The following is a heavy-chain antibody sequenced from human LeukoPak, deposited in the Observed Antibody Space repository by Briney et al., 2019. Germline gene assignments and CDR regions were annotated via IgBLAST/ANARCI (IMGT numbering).Heavy chain of an antibody. J-gene: IGHJ6*02. D-gene: IGHD5-12*01. CDR2: IIPIFGTA. CDR1: GGTFSSYA. CDR3: ARERTPTIDYYYYGMDV. Sequence: VASVKVSCKASGGTFSSYAISWVRQAPGQGLEWMGGIIPIFGTANYAQKFQGRVTITADESTSTAYMELSSLRSEDTAVYYCARERTPTIDYYYYGMDVWAKGPRSPSP. V-gene: IGHV1-69*13.